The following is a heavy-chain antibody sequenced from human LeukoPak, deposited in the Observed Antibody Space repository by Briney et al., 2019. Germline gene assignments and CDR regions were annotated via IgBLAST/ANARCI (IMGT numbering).Heavy chain of an antibody. CDR3: ARGPTTYYNFWSGPVFDY. D-gene: IGHD3-3*01. CDR1: GGPFSGYY. J-gene: IGHJ4*02. V-gene: IGHV4-34*01. Sequence: PSETLSLTCAVYGGPFSGYYWSWIRQPPGKGLEWIGEINHSGTTNYNPSLKSRVTISVDTSKNQFSLNLSSVTAADTAVHYCARGPTTYYNFWSGPVFDYWGQGTLVTVSS. CDR2: INHSGTT.